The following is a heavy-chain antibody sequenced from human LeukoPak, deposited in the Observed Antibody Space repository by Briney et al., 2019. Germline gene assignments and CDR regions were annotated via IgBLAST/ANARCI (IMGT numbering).Heavy chain of an antibody. CDR1: GFTFRSYA. V-gene: IGHV3-23*01. Sequence: SGGSLRLYCAASGFTFRSYAIYWVRQAPGKGLEWVSGISGSGGDTYFADSVKGRFTISRDNSKNTVFLQMDSLRAEDTAVYYCAKTTAGCSSGRYPGWPIDYWGQGTLVTVSS. CDR3: AKTTAGCSSGRYPGWPIDY. J-gene: IGHJ4*02. CDR2: ISGSGGDT. D-gene: IGHD6-19*01.